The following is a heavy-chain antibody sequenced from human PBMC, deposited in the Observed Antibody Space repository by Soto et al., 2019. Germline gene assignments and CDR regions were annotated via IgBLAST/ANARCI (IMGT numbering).Heavy chain of an antibody. CDR3: TLEGPFWSGYFDS. J-gene: IGHJ4*02. CDR2: VSYDGITK. Sequence: GVSLRLPSAPSSFTVRRYHMHWVRQAPGKGLEWVAIVSYDGITKYADSVKGRFTISRDNSNNTLFLQITSLRTEHTAVYYCTLEGPFWSGYFDSWGQGPMVTVSS. D-gene: IGHD3-3*01. V-gene: IGHV3-30*03. CDR1: SFTVRRYH.